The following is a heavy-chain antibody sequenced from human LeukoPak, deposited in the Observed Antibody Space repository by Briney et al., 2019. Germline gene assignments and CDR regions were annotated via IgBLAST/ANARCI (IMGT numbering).Heavy chain of an antibody. Sequence: ASVKVSCKASGYTFTGYYMHWVRQAPGQGLEWMGRINPNSGGTNYAQKFQGRVTMTRDTSISTAYMELSRLRSDDTAVYSCARERRIQLWLLLDYWGQGTLVTVSS. CDR3: ARERRIQLWLLLDY. V-gene: IGHV1-2*06. D-gene: IGHD5-18*01. CDR1: GYTFTGYY. CDR2: INPNSGGT. J-gene: IGHJ4*02.